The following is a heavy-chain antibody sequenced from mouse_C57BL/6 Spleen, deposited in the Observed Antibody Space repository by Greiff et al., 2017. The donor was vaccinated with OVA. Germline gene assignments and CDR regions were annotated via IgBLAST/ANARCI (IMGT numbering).Heavy chain of an antibody. J-gene: IGHJ2*01. V-gene: IGHV1-80*01. CDR3: AIVGSSYVPFDY. Sequence: QVQLQQSGAELVKPGASVKISCKASGYAFSSYWMNWVKQRPGKGLEWIGQIYPGDGDTNSNGKFKGKATLTADKSSSTAYMQLSSLTSEDSAVYFGAIVGSSYVPFDYWGQGTTLTVSS. D-gene: IGHD1-1*01. CDR1: GYAFSSYW. CDR2: IYPGDGDT.